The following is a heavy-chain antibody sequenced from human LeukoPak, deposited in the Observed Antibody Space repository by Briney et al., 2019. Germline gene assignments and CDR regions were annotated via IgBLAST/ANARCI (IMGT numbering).Heavy chain of an antibody. CDR2: INPNSGGT. D-gene: IGHD3-10*01. CDR3: ARVDWVRGVISDY. CDR1: GYTFTGYY. J-gene: IGHJ4*02. Sequence: ASVKVSCKASGYTFTGYYMHWVRQAPGQGLEWMGRINPNSGGTNYAQKFRGRVTMTRDTSISAAYMELSRLRSDDTAVYYCARVDWVRGVISDYWGQGTLVTVSS. V-gene: IGHV1-2*06.